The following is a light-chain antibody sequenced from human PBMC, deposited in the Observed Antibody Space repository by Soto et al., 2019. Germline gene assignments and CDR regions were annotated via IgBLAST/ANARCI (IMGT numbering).Light chain of an antibody. CDR3: QQYYSYPIT. J-gene: IGKJ5*01. Sequence: AIRMTQSPSSFSASTGDKVTITFRASHGISSYLAWYQQKPGKAPKLLIYAASTLQSGVPSRFSGSGSGTDFTLTISCLQSEDFATYYCQQYYSYPITFGQGTRLEIK. CDR1: HGISSY. CDR2: AAS. V-gene: IGKV1-8*01.